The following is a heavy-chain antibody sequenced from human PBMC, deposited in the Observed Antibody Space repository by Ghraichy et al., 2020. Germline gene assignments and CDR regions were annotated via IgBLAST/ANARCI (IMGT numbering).Heavy chain of an antibody. D-gene: IGHD3-10*01. J-gene: IGHJ4*02. CDR1: EFNLSTYN. CDR2: TSRDGSIT. CDR3: TILNYGSGTFDY. Sequence: GGSLRLSCAASEFNLSTYNMHWVRQAPGKGLEWVAITSRDGSITYYADSMKGRFTISRDNSKNTLYLQMNSLRPEDTAIYYCTILNYGSGTFDYWGQGTLVTLSS. V-gene: IGHV3-30*04.